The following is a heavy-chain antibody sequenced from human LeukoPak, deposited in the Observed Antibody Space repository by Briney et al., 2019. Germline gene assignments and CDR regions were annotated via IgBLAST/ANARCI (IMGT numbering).Heavy chain of an antibody. J-gene: IGHJ4*02. V-gene: IGHV1-2*02. CDR3: ASSGYNYVIVDGY. Sequence: GASVKVSCKASGYTFTGYYMHWVRQAPGQGLEWMGWINPNSGGTNYAKKFQGRVTMTRDTSISTAYMELYRLRSDDTAVYYCASSGYNYVIVDGYWGQGTLVTVSS. CDR2: INPNSGGT. CDR1: GYTFTGYY. D-gene: IGHD5-18*01.